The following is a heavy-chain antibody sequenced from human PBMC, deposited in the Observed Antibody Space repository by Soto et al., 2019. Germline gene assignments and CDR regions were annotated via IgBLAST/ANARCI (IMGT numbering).Heavy chain of an antibody. CDR2: IWYDGSNK. J-gene: IGHJ1*01. Sequence: QVQLVESGGGVVQPGRSLRLSCAASGFTFSSYGMHWVRQAPGKGLEWVAVIWYDGSNKYYADSVKGRFTISRDNSKNTXXLQMNSLRAEDTAVYYCARSYYYDSSGYDRSFFQHWGQGTLVTVSP. CDR1: GFTFSSYG. V-gene: IGHV3-33*01. CDR3: ARSYYYDSSGYDRSFFQH. D-gene: IGHD3-22*01.